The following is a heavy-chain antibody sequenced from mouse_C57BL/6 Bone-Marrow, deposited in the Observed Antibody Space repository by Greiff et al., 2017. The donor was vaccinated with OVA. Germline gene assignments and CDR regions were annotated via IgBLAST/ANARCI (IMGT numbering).Heavy chain of an antibody. CDR2: IYPGSGSP. D-gene: IGHD2-1*01. CDR1: GYTFTSYW. CDR3: ARGGIYYGNYLYFDY. V-gene: IGHV1-55*01. Sequence: QVQLQQPGAELVKPGASVKMSCKASGYTFTSYWITWVKQRPGQGLEWIGDIYPGSGSPNYNEKFKSKATLTVDPSSSTAYMQLSSLTSEDSAVYYCARGGIYYGNYLYFDYWGQGTTLTVSS. J-gene: IGHJ2*01.